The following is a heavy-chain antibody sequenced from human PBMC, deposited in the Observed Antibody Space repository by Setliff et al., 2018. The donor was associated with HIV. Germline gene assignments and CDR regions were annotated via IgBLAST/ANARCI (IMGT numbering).Heavy chain of an antibody. Sequence: SETLSLTCTVSGYSISSGYYWGWVRQPPGKGLDWIGSFYPSGSTYYSPSLQGRVTISVDTSKNQFSLKLRSVTAADTAVFYCARVKYSYAQGFYYGMDVWGQGTTVTVSS. CDR1: GYSISSGYY. CDR2: FYPSGST. CDR3: ARVKYSYAQGFYYGMDV. V-gene: IGHV4-38-2*02. J-gene: IGHJ6*02. D-gene: IGHD5-18*01.